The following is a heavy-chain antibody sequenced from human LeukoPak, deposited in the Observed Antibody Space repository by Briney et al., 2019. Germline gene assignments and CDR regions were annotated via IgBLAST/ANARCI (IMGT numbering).Heavy chain of an antibody. J-gene: IGHJ4*02. V-gene: IGHV3-53*01. CDR2: IYTDAST. CDR3: IRDYGDY. Sequence: GGSLRLSCAASGFTFSSYSMNWVRQAPGKGLEWVAVIYTDASTYYADSVKGRFTISRDNSKNTLYLQMNSLRAEDTAVYYCIRDYGDYWGQGTLVTVSS. CDR1: GFTFSSYS. D-gene: IGHD4/OR15-4a*01.